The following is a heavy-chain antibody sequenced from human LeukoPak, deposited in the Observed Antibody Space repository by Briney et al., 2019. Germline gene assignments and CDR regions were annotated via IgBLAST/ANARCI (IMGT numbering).Heavy chain of an antibody. CDR1: GGSISGYY. V-gene: IGHV4-59*08. J-gene: IGHJ2*01. Sequence: TPSETLSLTCTVSGGSISGYYWSWIRQPPGKGLEWIGYIYYSGSTNYNPSLKSRVTTSVDTSKNQFSLKLSSVTAADTAVYYCARLRIDGYKSRGYFDLWGRGTLVTVSS. D-gene: IGHD5-24*01. CDR3: ARLRIDGYKSRGYFDL. CDR2: IYYSGST.